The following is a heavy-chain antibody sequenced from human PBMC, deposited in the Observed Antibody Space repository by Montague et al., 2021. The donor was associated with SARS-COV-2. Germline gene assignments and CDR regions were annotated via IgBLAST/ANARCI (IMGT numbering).Heavy chain of an antibody. CDR2: VHSTGST. Sequence: SETLSLTCTVSGGSLSGFYWSWIRQSPGKGLEWIGYVHSTGSTDYNPPLRSRVTVSLDMFKSQFSLKMNSVTAADTGVYFCARHGPLRQHCSDGGCYWIIDYWGQGTMVTVSS. D-gene: IGHD2-15*01. V-gene: IGHV4-59*08. CDR3: ARHGPLRQHCSDGGCYWIIDY. J-gene: IGHJ4*02. CDR1: GGSLSGFY.